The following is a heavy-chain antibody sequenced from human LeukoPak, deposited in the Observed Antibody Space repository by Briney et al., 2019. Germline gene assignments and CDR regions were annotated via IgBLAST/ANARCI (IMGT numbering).Heavy chain of an antibody. CDR3: AKVGGDYAKLDY. J-gene: IGHJ4*02. CDR2: ISGSGGST. D-gene: IGHD4-17*01. CDR1: GFTFSSTG. V-gene: IGHV3-23*01. Sequence: GGSLRLSCTASGFTFSSTGMHWVRQAPGKGLEWVSSISGSGGSTYYADSVKGRFTISRDNSKNTLYLQMNSLRAEGSAIYYCAKVGGDYAKLDYWGQGTLVTVSS.